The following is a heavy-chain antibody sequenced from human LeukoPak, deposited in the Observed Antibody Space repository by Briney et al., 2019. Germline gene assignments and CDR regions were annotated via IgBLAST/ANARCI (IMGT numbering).Heavy chain of an antibody. CDR1: AFTFSNYA. Sequence: GGSLRLSCAASAFTFSNYAMSWVRQAPGKGLEWVSEISGSGGSTYYTDSVKGRFTISRDNSKKTLYLQMGSLRAEDSAVYFCAKRTYSYGYSFDIWGQGTLVTVSS. CDR3: AKRTYSYGYSFDI. V-gene: IGHV3-23*01. J-gene: IGHJ4*02. D-gene: IGHD5-18*01. CDR2: ISGSGGST.